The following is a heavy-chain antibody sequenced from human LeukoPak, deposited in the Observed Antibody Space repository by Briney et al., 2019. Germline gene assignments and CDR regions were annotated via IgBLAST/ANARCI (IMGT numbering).Heavy chain of an antibody. V-gene: IGHV3-21*01. CDR3: ARDVSPNCSGGSCYYNYMDV. Sequence: GGSLRLSCAASGFTFSTYSINWVRQAPGKGLEWVSSISSSGSYIYYADSVKGRFTISRDNAKNSLYLQMNSLRAEDTAVYYCARDVSPNCSGGSCYYNYMDVWGKGTTVTVSS. CDR2: ISSSGSYI. D-gene: IGHD2-15*01. CDR1: GFTFSTYS. J-gene: IGHJ6*03.